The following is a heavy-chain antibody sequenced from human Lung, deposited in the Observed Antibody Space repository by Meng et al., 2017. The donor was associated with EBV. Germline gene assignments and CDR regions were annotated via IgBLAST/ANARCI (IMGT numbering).Heavy chain of an antibody. Sequence: QVSLQPWGARLLMPSETLSLTCAVYDGSFCGYYWSGIRQPPGKGLEWIGESNHSGSTSYNPSLKGRVTILVDTSKNQFSLKLTSVTAADTAVYYCATYTGGRFGPWGQGTLVTVSS. CDR3: ATYTGGRFGP. J-gene: IGHJ5*02. CDR2: SNHSGST. CDR1: DGSFCGYY. V-gene: IGHV4-34*01. D-gene: IGHD2-2*02.